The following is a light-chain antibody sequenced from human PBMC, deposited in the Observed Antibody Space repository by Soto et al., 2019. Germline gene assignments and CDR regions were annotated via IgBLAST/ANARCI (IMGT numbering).Light chain of an antibody. Sequence: EILLTQSPTTPSLSPGDKDTLSCRAIQSVSSYLAWYQQKPGQPPRLLIYDASNRATGIPARFSGSGSETDFTLTISSLEPEDFAVYYCQQRSDWPPITFGQGTRLEIK. CDR1: QSVSSY. CDR3: QQRSDWPPIT. CDR2: DAS. J-gene: IGKJ5*01. V-gene: IGKV3-11*01.